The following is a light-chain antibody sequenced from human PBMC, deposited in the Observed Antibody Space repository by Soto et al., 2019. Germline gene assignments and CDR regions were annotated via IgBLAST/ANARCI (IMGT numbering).Light chain of an antibody. Sequence: DIQMTQSPSSLSASVGERVTITCRASQSIDTYLNWYQLKPGKAPNLLIYAATRLHTGVPSRFSGSGSGTGFTLTISNLQPKDFATYYCQQVYSTPGTFGQGTKV. J-gene: IGKJ1*01. CDR2: AAT. CDR1: QSIDTY. V-gene: IGKV1-39*01. CDR3: QQVYSTPGT.